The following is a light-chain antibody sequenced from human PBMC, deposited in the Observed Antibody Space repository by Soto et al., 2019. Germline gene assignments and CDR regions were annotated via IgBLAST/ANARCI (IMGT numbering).Light chain of an antibody. CDR3: QQYENLPT. V-gene: IGKV1-33*01. J-gene: IGKJ5*01. CDR2: DAS. Sequence: DIPMAQSPSSLSSSVGDRFAITCQASQNINNYLNWYQQKPGRAPKLLIYDASNLEAGVPSRFRGSGSGTDFTFTISRLQPEDIATYYCQQYENLPTFGQGTRLEIK. CDR1: QNINNY.